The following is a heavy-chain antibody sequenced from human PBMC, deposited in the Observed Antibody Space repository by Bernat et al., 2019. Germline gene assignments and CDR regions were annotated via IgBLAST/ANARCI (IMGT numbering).Heavy chain of an antibody. V-gene: IGHV1-69*10. CDR2: IIPIFGIA. D-gene: IGHD2-2*01. Sequence: QVQLVQSGAEVKKPGASVKVSCKVSGYTLTELSMHWVRQAPGQGLEWMGGIIPIFGIANYAQKFQGRVTITADKSTSTAYMELCSLRSEDTAVYYCAITLYCSSTSCYYSLWGQGTLVTVSS. J-gene: IGHJ4*02. CDR1: GYTLTELS. CDR3: AITLYCSSTSCYYSL.